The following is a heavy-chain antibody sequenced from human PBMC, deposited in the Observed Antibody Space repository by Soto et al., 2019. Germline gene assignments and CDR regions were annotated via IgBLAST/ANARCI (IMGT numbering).Heavy chain of an antibody. Sequence: GASVKVSCKASGFTFTSSAVQWVRQARGQRLEWIGWIVVGSGNTNYAQKFQERVTITRDMSTSTAYMELSSLRSEDTAVYYCAADRREGGATDVWGQGTTVTVSS. D-gene: IGHD1-26*01. V-gene: IGHV1-58*01. CDR1: GFTFTSSA. CDR3: AADRREGGATDV. CDR2: IVVGSGNT. J-gene: IGHJ6*02.